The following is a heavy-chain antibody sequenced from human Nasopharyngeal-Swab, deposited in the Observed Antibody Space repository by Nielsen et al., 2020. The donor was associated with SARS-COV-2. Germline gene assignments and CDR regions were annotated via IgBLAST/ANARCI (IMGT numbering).Heavy chain of an antibody. CDR1: GGSISSSSYY. V-gene: IGHV4-39*07. Sequence: SETLSLTCTVSGGSISSSSYYWGWIRQPPGKGLEWIGSIYYSGSTYYNPSLKSRVTISVDTSKNQFSLKLSPVTAADTAVYYCARCIAAAGPAHDYWGQGTLVTVSS. CDR2: IYYSGST. D-gene: IGHD6-13*01. J-gene: IGHJ4*02. CDR3: ARCIAAAGPAHDY.